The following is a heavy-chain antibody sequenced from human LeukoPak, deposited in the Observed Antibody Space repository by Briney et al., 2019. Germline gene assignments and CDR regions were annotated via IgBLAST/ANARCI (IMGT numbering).Heavy chain of an antibody. Sequence: PGGSLRLSCAASGFTFSSYEMHWVRQAPGKGLEWVAFIQSDGSDQYYADSVKGRLSISRDNSKNTLYLQMNSLRTEDTAVYYCAKRDGYNSGPFDYWGQGTLVTVSS. CDR3: AKRDGYNSGPFDY. D-gene: IGHD5-24*01. CDR2: IQSDGSDQ. CDR1: GFTFSSYE. V-gene: IGHV3-30*02. J-gene: IGHJ4*02.